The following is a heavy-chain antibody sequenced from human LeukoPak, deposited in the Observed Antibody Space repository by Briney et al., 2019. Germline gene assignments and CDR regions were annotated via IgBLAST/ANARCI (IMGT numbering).Heavy chain of an antibody. CDR2: INHNGST. J-gene: IGHJ4*02. D-gene: IGHD6-13*01. CDR1: GGSFSGYY. V-gene: IGHV4-34*01. CDR3: ARRYSSSCPDY. Sequence: SETLSLTCAVYGGSFSGYYWSWIRQPPGKGLEWIGEINHNGSTNYNPSLKSRVTISVDTSKNQFSLKLSSVTAADTAVYYCARRYSSSCPDYWGQGTLVTVSS.